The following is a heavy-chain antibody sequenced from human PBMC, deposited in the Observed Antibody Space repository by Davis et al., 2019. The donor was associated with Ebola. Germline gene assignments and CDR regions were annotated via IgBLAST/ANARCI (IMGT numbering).Heavy chain of an antibody. Sequence: GESLKISCAASGFTFSTYVMHWVRPAPGKGLERVALISYDGNKKYYADSVKGRFTVSSDNSKNTVYLQMDSLRAGDTAVYYCARDADTTTFYWYFDLWGRGTLVTVSS. J-gene: IGHJ2*01. D-gene: IGHD2/OR15-2a*01. CDR3: ARDADTTTFYWYFDL. V-gene: IGHV3-30-3*01. CDR2: ISYDGNKK. CDR1: GFTFSTYV.